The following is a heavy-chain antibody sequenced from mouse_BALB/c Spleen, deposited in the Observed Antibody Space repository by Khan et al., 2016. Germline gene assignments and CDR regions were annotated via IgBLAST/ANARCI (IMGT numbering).Heavy chain of an antibody. CDR3: ARGGYVITYYDARDY. V-gene: IGHV2-2*02. Sequence: QVQLKQSGPGLVQPSQSLSITCTVSGFSLTSYGVHWVRQSPGKGLEWLGVIWSGGSTDYNAAFISRLSISKDNSKSQVFFKMNSLQANDTAIYYWARGGYVITYYDARDYWGPGTSVTVSS. D-gene: IGHD2-4*01. CDR2: IWSGGST. CDR1: GFSLTSYG. J-gene: IGHJ4*01.